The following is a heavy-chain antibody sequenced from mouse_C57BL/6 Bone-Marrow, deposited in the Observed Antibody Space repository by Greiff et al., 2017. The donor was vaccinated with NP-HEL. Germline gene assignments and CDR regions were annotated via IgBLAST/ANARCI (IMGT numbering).Heavy chain of an antibody. CDR3: ARESSSYRYFDV. CDR2: INYDGSST. CDR1: GFTSSDYY. J-gene: IGHJ1*03. Sequence: EVNVVESEGGLVQPGSSMKLSCTASGFTSSDYYMAWVRQVPEKGLEWVANINYDGSSTYYLDSLKSRFIISRDNAKNILYLQMSSLKSEDTATYYCARESSSYRYFDVWGTGTTVTVSS. D-gene: IGHD1-1*01. V-gene: IGHV5-16*01.